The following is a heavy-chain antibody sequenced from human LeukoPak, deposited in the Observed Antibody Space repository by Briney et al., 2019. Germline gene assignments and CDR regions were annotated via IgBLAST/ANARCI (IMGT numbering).Heavy chain of an antibody. CDR2: INHSGST. Sequence: SETLSLTCAVYGGSFSGYYWSWIRQPPGKGLEWIGEINHSGSTNYNPSLKSRVTISVDTSKNQFSLKLSSVTAADTAVYYCARGGGGQWLVLGGFDYWGQGTLVTVSS. CDR1: GGSFSGYY. V-gene: IGHV4-34*01. D-gene: IGHD6-19*01. J-gene: IGHJ4*02. CDR3: ARGGGGQWLVLGGFDY.